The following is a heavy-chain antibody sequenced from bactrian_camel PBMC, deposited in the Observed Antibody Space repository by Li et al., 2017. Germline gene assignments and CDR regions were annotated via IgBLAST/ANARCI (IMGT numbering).Heavy chain of an antibody. CDR2: MYAGGGSP. J-gene: IGHJ4*01. CDR3: AARPVNTRACVAGGRYEFGY. Sequence: DVQLVESGGGSVQPGGSLTLSCAVSGVDRVDFLHCMGWFRQAPGKEREGVAAMYAGGGSPYYLDSVKGRFTISQGNATDTVYLEMNSLKPEDTAMYFCAARPVNTRACVAGGRYEFGYWGQGTQVTVS. CDR1: GVDRVDFLHC. V-gene: IGHV3S40*01. D-gene: IGHD1*01.